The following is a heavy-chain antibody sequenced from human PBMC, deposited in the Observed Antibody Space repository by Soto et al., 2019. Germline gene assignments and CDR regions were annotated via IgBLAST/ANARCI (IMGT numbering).Heavy chain of an antibody. CDR3: ARGGPSSKWLDP. CDR1: GGSVSSYC. V-gene: IGHV4-59*02. CDR2: IYNGGTT. Sequence: LEILSLTCTVSGGSVSSYCWSWVRQPPGKRPEWIAYIYNGGTTNYNPSLKSRLTISLDTSKNQFSLKLRSVTAADTAVYFCARGGPSSKWLDPWGQGIQVTVSS. J-gene: IGHJ5*02.